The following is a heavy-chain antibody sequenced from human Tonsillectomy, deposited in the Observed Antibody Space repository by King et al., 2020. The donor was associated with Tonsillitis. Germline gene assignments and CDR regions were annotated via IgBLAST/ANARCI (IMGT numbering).Heavy chain of an antibody. CDR3: VRDRRELASAFDI. CDR1: GGSFGTFY. Sequence: VQLQESGPGLVKPSETLSLTCNVSGGSFGTFYWSWIRQPPGKGLEWIGNIYYSGSTRYNPSLTSRVTISIDTSKKQFSLRLTSMTAADTAIYYCVRDRRELASAFDIWAQGTMVIVSS. D-gene: IGHD1-7*01. J-gene: IGHJ3*02. V-gene: IGHV4-59*01. CDR2: IYYSGST.